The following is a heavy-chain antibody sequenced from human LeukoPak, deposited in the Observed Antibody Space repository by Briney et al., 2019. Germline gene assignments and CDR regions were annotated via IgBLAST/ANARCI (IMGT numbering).Heavy chain of an antibody. CDR1: GVSISSYY. J-gene: IGHJ4*02. CDR3: AGFYYDSSGTPFDY. D-gene: IGHD3-22*01. V-gene: IGHV4-4*07. Sequence: SETLSLTCIVSGVSISSYYWSWIRQPAGKGLEWIGRIYTSGSTNYNPSLKSRVTMSVDTSKNQFSLKLSSVTAADTAVYYCAGFYYDSSGTPFDYWGQGTLVTVSS. CDR2: IYTSGST.